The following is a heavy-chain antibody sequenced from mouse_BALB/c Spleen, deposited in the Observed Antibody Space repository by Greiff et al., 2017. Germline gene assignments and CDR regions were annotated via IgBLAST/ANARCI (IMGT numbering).Heavy chain of an antibody. V-gene: IGHV4-1*02. J-gene: IGHJ3*01. CDR1: GVDFSRYW. D-gene: IGHD2-2*01. Sequence: GVDFSRYWMSWVRQAPGKGLEWIGEINPDSSTINYTPSLKDKFIISRDNAKNTLYLQMSKVRSEDTALYYCARRGYGYDGFAYWGQGTLVTVSA. CDR3: ARRGYGYDGFAY. CDR2: INPDSSTI.